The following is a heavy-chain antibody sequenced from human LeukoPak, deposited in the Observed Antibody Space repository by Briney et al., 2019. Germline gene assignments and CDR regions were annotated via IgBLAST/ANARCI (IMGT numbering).Heavy chain of an antibody. CDR2: MHYSGNT. Sequence: SETLSLTCTVSGGSVSSGSYYWSWIRQPPGKGLEWIGYMHYSGNTNYNPSLKSRVTISVDTSKNQFSLKLNSVTAADTAVYYCASHRYSGTYYDDYWGQGTLVTVSS. V-gene: IGHV4-61*01. CDR3: ASHRYSGTYYDDY. D-gene: IGHD1-26*01. J-gene: IGHJ4*02. CDR1: GGSVSSGSYY.